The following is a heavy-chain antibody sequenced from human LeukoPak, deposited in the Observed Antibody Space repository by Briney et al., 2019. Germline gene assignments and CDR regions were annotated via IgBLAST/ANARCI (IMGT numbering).Heavy chain of an antibody. Sequence: SETLSLTCTVSGGSISSGSYYWSWIRQPAGKGLEWIGRIYTSGSTNYNPSLKSRVTISVDTSKNQFSLKLSSVTAADTAVYYCAREWLLFYYFDYWGQGTLVTVSS. J-gene: IGHJ4*02. CDR1: GGSISSGSYY. V-gene: IGHV4-61*02. CDR3: AREWLLFYYFDY. CDR2: IYTSGST. D-gene: IGHD3-3*01.